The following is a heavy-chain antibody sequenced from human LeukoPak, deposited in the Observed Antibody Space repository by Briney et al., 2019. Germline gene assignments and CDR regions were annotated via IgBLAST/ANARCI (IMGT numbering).Heavy chain of an antibody. D-gene: IGHD3-10*01. CDR1: GFTFDDYA. Sequence: GGCLRLSCAASGFTFDDYAMHWVRQAPGKGLEWVSIISGDGGNAYYADSVKGRFTISRDNSQNSLYMQMNSLRTEDTALYYCTKSILLWFGESTGFDYWGQETLVTVSS. CDR2: ISGDGGNA. J-gene: IGHJ4*02. V-gene: IGHV3-43*02. CDR3: TKSILLWFGESTGFDY.